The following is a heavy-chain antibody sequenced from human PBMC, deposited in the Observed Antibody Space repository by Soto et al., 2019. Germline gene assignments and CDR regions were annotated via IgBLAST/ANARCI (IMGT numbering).Heavy chain of an antibody. V-gene: IGHV1-69*02. CDR3: ASVWELDDY. Sequence: QVQLVQSGAEVKKPGSSVKVSCKASGGTFSSYTISRVRQAPGQGLEWMGRIIPILGIANYAQKFQGRVTITADKSTSTAYMELSSLRSEDTAVYYCASVWELDDYWGQGTLVTVSS. CDR1: GGTFSSYT. J-gene: IGHJ4*02. D-gene: IGHD3-10*01. CDR2: IIPILGIA.